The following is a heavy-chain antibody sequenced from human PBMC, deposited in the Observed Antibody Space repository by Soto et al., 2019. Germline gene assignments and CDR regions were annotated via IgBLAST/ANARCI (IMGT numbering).Heavy chain of an antibody. D-gene: IGHD3-22*01. CDR1: GGSISSYY. V-gene: IGHV4-4*07. Sequence: QVQLQESGPGLVKPSETLSLTCTVSGGSISSYYWSWIRQPAGKGLEWIGRIYTSGSTHYNPSLKSRVTMSVDTFKNQFSLKLSSVTAADTAVYYCARVSYDSSGLRAFDIWGQGTMVTVSS. CDR3: ARVSYDSSGLRAFDI. CDR2: IYTSGST. J-gene: IGHJ3*02.